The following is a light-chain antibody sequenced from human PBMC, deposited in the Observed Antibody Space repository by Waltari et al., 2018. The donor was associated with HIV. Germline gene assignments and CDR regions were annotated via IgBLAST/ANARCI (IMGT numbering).Light chain of an antibody. Sequence: QSVLTQPPSASGAPGQRVTISCPGSSPNIGALARFDVHWYQQLPGTAPKLPIYGNDNRPSGVPDRYSGSRSGTSASLAITGLQAEDEAHYYCQSYDSSLSGSVFGGGTKLTVL. CDR1: SPNIGALARFD. CDR2: GND. J-gene: IGLJ3*02. V-gene: IGLV1-40*01. CDR3: QSYDSSLSGSV.